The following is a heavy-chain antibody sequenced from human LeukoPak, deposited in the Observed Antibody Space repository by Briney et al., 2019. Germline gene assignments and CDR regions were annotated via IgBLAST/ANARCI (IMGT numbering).Heavy chain of an antibody. Sequence: TGGSLRRSCAASGFTFSSYAMSWVRQAPGKGLEWVSAISGSGSSTYYADSVKGRFTISRDNSKNTLYLQMNSLRAEDTAVYYCAKGVRWELPFDYWGQGTLVTVSS. J-gene: IGHJ4*02. V-gene: IGHV3-23*01. CDR3: AKGVRWELPFDY. D-gene: IGHD5-24*01. CDR2: ISGSGSST. CDR1: GFTFSSYA.